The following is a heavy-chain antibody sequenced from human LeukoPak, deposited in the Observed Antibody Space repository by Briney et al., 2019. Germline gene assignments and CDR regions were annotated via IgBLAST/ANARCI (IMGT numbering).Heavy chain of an antibody. V-gene: IGHV1-24*01. CDR2: FDPEDGET. CDR3: WRSIGVVEAATENGFDP. J-gene: IGHJ5*02. D-gene: IGHD2-15*01. CDR1: GYSLTAIS. Sequence: ASAKVSSKVSGYSLTAISMHWVPHEPREGLEWMGGFDPEDGETIYSQTFHRRVTITADTTTNTPYIGLWSLRSEDAAVFYCWRSIGVVEAATENGFDPWGQGTLVTVSS.